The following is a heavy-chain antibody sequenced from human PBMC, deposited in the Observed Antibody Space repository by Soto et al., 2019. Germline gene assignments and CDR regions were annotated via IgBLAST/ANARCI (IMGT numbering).Heavy chain of an antibody. Sequence: SVKVSCKASGGTFSSYAISWVRQAPGQGLEWMGGIIPVFGTANYAQKFQGRVTITADESTSTVYMELSSLTSEDTAVYYCARAPLGIIVAPDFWGQGTLVTVSS. D-gene: IGHD3-22*01. CDR3: ARAPLGIIVAPDF. V-gene: IGHV1-69*13. CDR2: IIPVFGTA. J-gene: IGHJ4*02. CDR1: GGTFSSYA.